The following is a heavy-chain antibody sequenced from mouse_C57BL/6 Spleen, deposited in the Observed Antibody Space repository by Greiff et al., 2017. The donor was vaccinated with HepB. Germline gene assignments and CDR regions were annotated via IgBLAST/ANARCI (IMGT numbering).Heavy chain of an antibody. J-gene: IGHJ2*01. CDR2: IYPGDGDT. V-gene: IGHV1-82*01. CDR1: GYAFSSSW. CDR3: QTGTDFDY. Sequence: VQLQQSGPELVKPGASVKISCKASGYAFSSSWMNWVKQRPGKGLEWIGRIYPGDGDTNYNGKFKGKATLTADKSSSTAYMQLSSLTSEDSAVYFCQTGTDFDYWGQGTTLTVSS. D-gene: IGHD4-1*01.